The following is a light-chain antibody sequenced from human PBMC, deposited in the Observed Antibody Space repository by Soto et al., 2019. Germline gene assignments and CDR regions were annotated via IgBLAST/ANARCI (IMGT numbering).Light chain of an antibody. V-gene: IGKV1-39*01. CDR1: QIISNY. CDR2: AAS. J-gene: IGKJ1*01. Sequence: PMTQSPSSLSASVGETVTITCRASQIISNYLNWYQQKPGKAPNLLIYAASTLQSGVPSRFSGSASGTDFTLTISSLQPDDFATYYCQQSYSTPRTFGQGTKVEIK. CDR3: QQSYSTPRT.